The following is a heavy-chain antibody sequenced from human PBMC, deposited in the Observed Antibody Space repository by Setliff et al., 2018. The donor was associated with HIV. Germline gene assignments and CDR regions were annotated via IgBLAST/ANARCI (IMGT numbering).Heavy chain of an antibody. CDR2: IIPIVTIA. J-gene: IGHJ5*02. D-gene: IGHD3-22*01. CDR1: GGSFTSYT. V-gene: IGHV1-69*04. Sequence: GASVKVSCKASGGSFTSYTFSWVRQAPGQGLEWMGRIIPIVTIAHYAEQFVGRVTITADKSTSTTYMEVSSLRSEDTVVYYCARERPGDHYESTGYQLADWFDPWGQGTLVTVS. CDR3: ARERPGDHYESTGYQLADWFDP.